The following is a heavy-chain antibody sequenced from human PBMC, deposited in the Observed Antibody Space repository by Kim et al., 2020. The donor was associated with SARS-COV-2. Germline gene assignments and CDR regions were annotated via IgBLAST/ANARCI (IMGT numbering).Heavy chain of an antibody. J-gene: IGHJ6*02. Sequence: PGGSLRLSCAASGFTFSSYAMHWVRQAPGKGLEWVAVISYDGSNKYYADSVKGRFTISRDNSKNTLYLQMNSLRAEDTAVYYCARDRNYYDSSGYYYPRYYYYYGMDVWGQGTTVTVSS. CDR3: ARDRNYYDSSGYYYPRYYYYYGMDV. CDR2: ISYDGSNK. CDR1: GFTFSSYA. D-gene: IGHD3-22*01. V-gene: IGHV3-30-3*01.